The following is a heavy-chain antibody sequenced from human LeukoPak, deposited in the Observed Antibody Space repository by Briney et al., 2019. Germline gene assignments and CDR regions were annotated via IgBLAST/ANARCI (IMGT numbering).Heavy chain of an antibody. CDR1: GYTFTSYG. Sequence: GASVKVSCKSSGYTFTSYGISWVRQAPGQGLEWMGWISAYNCNTNYAQKLQGILTMTTDTSTSTAYMELRSMRSDDTAVYYCERDVTTRIPRGPYYFDYWGQGTLVTVSS. D-gene: IGHD3-22*01. V-gene: IGHV1-18*01. J-gene: IGHJ4*02. CDR3: ERDVTTRIPRGPYYFDY. CDR2: ISAYNCNT.